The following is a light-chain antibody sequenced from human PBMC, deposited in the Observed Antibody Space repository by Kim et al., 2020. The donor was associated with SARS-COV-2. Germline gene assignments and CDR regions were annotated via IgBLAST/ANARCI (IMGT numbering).Light chain of an antibody. Sequence: ASVGDRVTITCRASQDIGSELGWYQQRPGRAPKRLIYGASNLQSGVPSRFSGSGSETEFTLTISSLQPEDFATYYCLQHHTFPITFGRGTRLEIK. CDR2: GAS. CDR1: QDIGSE. V-gene: IGKV1-17*01. J-gene: IGKJ5*01. CDR3: LQHHTFPIT.